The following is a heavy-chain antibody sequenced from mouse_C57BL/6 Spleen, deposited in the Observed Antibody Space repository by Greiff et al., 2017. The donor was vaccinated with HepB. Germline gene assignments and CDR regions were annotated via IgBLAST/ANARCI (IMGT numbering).Heavy chain of an antibody. CDR3: ARSGYSNYLAY. D-gene: IGHD2-5*01. CDR2: IYPSDSET. V-gene: IGHV1-61*01. J-gene: IGHJ3*01. CDR1: GYTFTSYW. Sequence: VQLQQPGAELVRPGSSVKLSCKASGYTFTSYWMDWVKQRPGQGLEWIGNIYPSDSETHYNQKFKDKATLTVDKSSSTAYMQLSSLTSEDSAVYYCARSGYSNYLAYWGQGTLVTVSA.